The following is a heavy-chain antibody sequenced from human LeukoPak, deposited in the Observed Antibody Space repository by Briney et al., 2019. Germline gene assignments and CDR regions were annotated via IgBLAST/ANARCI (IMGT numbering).Heavy chain of an antibody. CDR1: GFTFSSYS. V-gene: IGHV3-21*01. D-gene: IGHD2-2*02. Sequence: GGSLRLSCAASGFTFSSYSMNWVRQAPGKGLEWVSSISSSSSYKYYADSVKGRFTISRDNAKNSLYLQMNSLRAEDTAVYYCARDGYCSSTSCYTSEGAFDIWGQGTMVTVSS. CDR3: ARDGYCSSTSCYTSEGAFDI. CDR2: ISSSSSYK. J-gene: IGHJ3*02.